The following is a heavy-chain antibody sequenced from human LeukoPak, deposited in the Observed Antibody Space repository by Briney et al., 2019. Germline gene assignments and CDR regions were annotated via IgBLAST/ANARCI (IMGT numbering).Heavy chain of an antibody. D-gene: IGHD3-22*01. V-gene: IGHV3-53*01. CDR1: GLTLNNNY. Sequence: PVGALRLSFPGSGLTLNNNYMIWVRQAPGKGLGGVSASYSGCNTYYPDPVEGRFTISRDHSKDTVYLQTNSLRAEDTAVYYCGAMIVVVPWAFDIWGQGTMVTVSS. CDR2: SYSGCNT. J-gene: IGHJ3*02. CDR3: GAMIVVVPWAFDI.